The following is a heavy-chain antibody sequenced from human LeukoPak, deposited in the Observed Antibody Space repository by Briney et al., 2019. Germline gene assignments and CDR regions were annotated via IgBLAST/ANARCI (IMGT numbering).Heavy chain of an antibody. V-gene: IGHV3-33*06. CDR1: GFTFYHYG. D-gene: IGHD4-11*01. CDR3: AKDAQRGFDYSNSLES. Sequence: SLRLSCVASGFTFYHYGMHWVREAPGKGLGWGSVIWHDGSSQYYADSVKGRFTISRDNSMNTLYLQMNSLRAEDTAVYYCAKDAQRGFDYSNSLESWGQGTLVTVSS. CDR2: IWHDGSSQ. J-gene: IGHJ5*01.